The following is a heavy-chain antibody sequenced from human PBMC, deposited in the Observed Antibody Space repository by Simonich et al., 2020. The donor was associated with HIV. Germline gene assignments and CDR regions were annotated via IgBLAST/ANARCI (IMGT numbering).Heavy chain of an antibody. CDR2: IIPFLDTT. CDR3: ARRVYSSSGYAFDI. D-gene: IGHD6-6*01. Sequence: QVQLVQSGAEVKKPGSSVKVSCKASGDTFSNYVIGWVRQAPGQGLEWMGGIIPFLDTTNNATNFQGRVTITADDSTSTAYMKLSSLRSEDTAVYYCARRVYSSSGYAFDIWGQGTMVSVSS. J-gene: IGHJ3*02. V-gene: IGHV1-69*13. CDR1: GDTFSNYV.